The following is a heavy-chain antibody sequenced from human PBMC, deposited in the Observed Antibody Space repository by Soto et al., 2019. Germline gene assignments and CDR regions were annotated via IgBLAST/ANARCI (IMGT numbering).Heavy chain of an antibody. Sequence: EVQLVEAGGGLVQPGGSLRLSCAASGFTFSSYSMNWVRQAPGKGLEWVSYISSSSSTIYYADSVKGRFTISRDNAKNSLYLQMNSLRDEEKAVYYCARKLGYCSGGSGDSPLYSFDYWGQGTLVTVSS. CDR2: ISSSSSTI. V-gene: IGHV3-48*02. J-gene: IGHJ4*02. CDR1: GFTFSSYS. CDR3: ARKLGYCSGGSGDSPLYSFDY. D-gene: IGHD2-15*01.